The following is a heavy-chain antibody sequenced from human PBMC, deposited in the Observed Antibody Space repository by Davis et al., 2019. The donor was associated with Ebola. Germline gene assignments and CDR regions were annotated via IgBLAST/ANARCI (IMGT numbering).Heavy chain of an antibody. CDR1: GFTFNNYA. Sequence: GESLKISCATSGFTFNNYAMTWVRQAPGKGLEWVSVVKSDSDTYYAGSVKVRFSISRDNSKNTLHLQMNGLRAEDTAVYYCAAEGRSSRPGYWGQGTLVTVSS. CDR3: AAEGRSSRPGY. D-gene: IGHD3-10*01. J-gene: IGHJ4*02. V-gene: IGHV3-23*01. CDR2: VKSDSDT.